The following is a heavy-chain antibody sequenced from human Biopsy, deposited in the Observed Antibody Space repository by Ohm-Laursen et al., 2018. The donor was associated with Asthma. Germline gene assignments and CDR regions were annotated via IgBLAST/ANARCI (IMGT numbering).Heavy chain of an antibody. J-gene: IGHJ4*02. Sequence: SSVKVSCKSLGGTFNTYVIGWVRQAPGQGLEWMGGINSVFGTTTYPRKFQDRVTITADDSTSTVYMELSSLRSEDTAVYYCARKAGSCISRTCYSLDFWGQGTLVTVSS. CDR1: GGTFNTYV. CDR3: ARKAGSCISRTCYSLDF. CDR2: INSVFGTT. V-gene: IGHV1-69*01. D-gene: IGHD2-2*01.